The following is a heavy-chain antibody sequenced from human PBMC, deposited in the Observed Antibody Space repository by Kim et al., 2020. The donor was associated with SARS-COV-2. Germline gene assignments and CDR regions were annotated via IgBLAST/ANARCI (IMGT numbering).Heavy chain of an antibody. CDR2: FDPEDGET. D-gene: IGHD1-26*01. V-gene: IGHV1-24*01. CDR3: ATGYSGSYYYGAFDI. J-gene: IGHJ3*02. CDR1: GYTLTELS. Sequence: ASVKVSCKVSGYTLTELSMHWVRQAPGKGLEWMGGFDPEDGETIYAQKFQGRVTMTEDTSTDTAYMELSSLRSEDTAVYYCATGYSGSYYYGAFDIWGQGTMVTVSS.